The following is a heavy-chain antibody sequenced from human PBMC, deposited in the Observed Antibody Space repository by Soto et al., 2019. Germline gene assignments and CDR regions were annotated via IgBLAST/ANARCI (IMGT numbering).Heavy chain of an antibody. CDR2: IIPILGIA. D-gene: IGHD4-17*01. CDR1: GGTFSSYT. J-gene: IGHJ4*02. CDR3: ARSYGEDNFDY. V-gene: IGHV1-69*02. Sequence: QVQLVQSGAEVKKPGSSVKVSCKASGGTFSSYTISWVRQAPGQGLEWMGRIIPILGIANYAQKFQGRVTXTXXKSTSTAYMELSSLRSEDTAVYYCARSYGEDNFDYWGQGTLVTVSS.